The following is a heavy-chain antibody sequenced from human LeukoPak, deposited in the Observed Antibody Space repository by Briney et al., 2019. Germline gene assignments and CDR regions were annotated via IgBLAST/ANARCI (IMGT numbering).Heavy chain of an antibody. V-gene: IGHV1-18*01. Sequence: ASVKVSCKSSGYTLTSYGIIWVRQAPGQGLEWMGWISAYNGNTNYAQKLQGRVTMTTDTSTSTAYMELRSLRSDDTAVYYCARAGIVDTAVVPDYWGQGTLVTVSS. J-gene: IGHJ4*02. CDR1: GYTLTSYG. D-gene: IGHD5-18*01. CDR2: ISAYNGNT. CDR3: ARAGIVDTAVVPDY.